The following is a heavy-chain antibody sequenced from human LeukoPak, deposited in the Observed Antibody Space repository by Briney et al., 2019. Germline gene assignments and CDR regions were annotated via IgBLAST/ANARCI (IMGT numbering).Heavy chain of an antibody. D-gene: IGHD2-15*01. J-gene: IGHJ4*02. CDR3: ASRDPCSGGSCYALDY. V-gene: IGHV3-30-3*01. CDR1: GFTFSSYA. CDR2: ISYDGSNK. Sequence: PGGSLRLSCAASGFTFSSYAMHWVRQAPGKGLEWVAVISYDGSNKYYADSVKGRFTISRDNSKNTLYLQMNSLRAEDTAVYYCASRDPCSGGSCYALDYWGQGTLVAVSS.